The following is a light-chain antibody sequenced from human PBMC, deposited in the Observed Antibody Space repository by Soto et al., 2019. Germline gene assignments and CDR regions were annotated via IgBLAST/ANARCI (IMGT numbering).Light chain of an antibody. J-gene: IGKJ1*01. CDR2: DTS. CDR1: QSVRDRY. V-gene: IGKV3-20*01. Sequence: EIVLTQSPGTPSLSPGERATLSCRASQSVRDRYLAWYQQKPGQAPSLLIYDTSTRATGVPDRFSGSGSGTDFALTINRVEPEDFAIYFCQQYGSSPGTFGQGTKVEI. CDR3: QQYGSSPGT.